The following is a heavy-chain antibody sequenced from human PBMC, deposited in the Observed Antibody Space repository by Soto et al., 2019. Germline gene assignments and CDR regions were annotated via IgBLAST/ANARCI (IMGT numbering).Heavy chain of an antibody. J-gene: IGHJ4*02. CDR3: ARERRRDGYNYDY. CDR2: IIPIFGTA. CDR1: GGTFSSYA. D-gene: IGHD5-12*01. V-gene: IGHV1-69*13. Sequence: ASVKVSCKASGGTFSSYAISWVRQAPGQGLEWMGGIIPIFGTANYAQKFQGRVTITADESTSTAYMELSSLRSEDTAVYYCARERRRDGYNYDYWGQGTLVTVSS.